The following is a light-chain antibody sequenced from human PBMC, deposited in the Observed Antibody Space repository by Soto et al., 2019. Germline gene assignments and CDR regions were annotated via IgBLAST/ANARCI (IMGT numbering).Light chain of an antibody. CDR3: QQRSNWPSWT. Sequence: EVVLTQSPATLSLSPGDRATLSCXASXSVSSYLAWYQQKPGQAPRLLIYDASNRAAGIPARFSGSGSGTDFTLTISSLEPEDFAVYCCQQRSNWPSWTFGQGTKVDIK. V-gene: IGKV3-11*01. CDR2: DAS. CDR1: XSVSSY. J-gene: IGKJ1*01.